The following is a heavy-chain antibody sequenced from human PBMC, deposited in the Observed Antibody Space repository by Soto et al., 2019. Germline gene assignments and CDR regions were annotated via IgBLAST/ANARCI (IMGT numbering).Heavy chain of an antibody. CDR3: ARDRYSYYDFWSGSLPYYYYGMDV. CDR1: GLTFSSYW. V-gene: IGHV3-7*01. Sequence: GGSLRLSCAAPGLTFSSYWMSWVRQAPGKGLEWVANIKQDGSEKYYVDSVKGRFTISRDNAKNSLYLQMNSLRAEDTAVYYCARDRYSYYDFWSGSLPYYYYGMDVWGQGTTVTVSS. CDR2: IKQDGSEK. D-gene: IGHD3-3*01. J-gene: IGHJ6*02.